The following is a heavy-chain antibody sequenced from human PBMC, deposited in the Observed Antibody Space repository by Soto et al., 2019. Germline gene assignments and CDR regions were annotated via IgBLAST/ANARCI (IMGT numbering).Heavy chain of an antibody. D-gene: IGHD2-21*02. CDR2: IYYSGST. CDR3: SSKRGVTWLEQGPDDYYYYGMDV. CDR1: GGSISSYY. V-gene: IGHV4-59*08. Sequence: SETLSLTCTVSGGSISSYYWSWIRQPPGKGLEWIGYIYYSGSTNYNPSLKSRVTISVDTSKNQFSLKLSSVTAADTAVYYYSSKRGVTWLEQGPDDYYYYGMDVWGQGTTVTVSS. J-gene: IGHJ6*02.